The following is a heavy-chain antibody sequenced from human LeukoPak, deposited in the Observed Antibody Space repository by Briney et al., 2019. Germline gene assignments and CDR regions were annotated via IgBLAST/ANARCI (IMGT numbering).Heavy chain of an antibody. CDR2: ISGSGGST. J-gene: IGHJ4*02. Sequence: PGGSLRLSCAASGFTSSSYAMSWVRQAPGKGLEWVSAISGSGGSTYYADSVKGRFTISRDNSKNTPCLQMNSLRAEDTAVYYCAKDRGVGWNYVIFDYWGQGTLVTVSS. CDR1: GFTSSSYA. V-gene: IGHV3-23*01. CDR3: AKDRGVGWNYVIFDY. D-gene: IGHD1-7*01.